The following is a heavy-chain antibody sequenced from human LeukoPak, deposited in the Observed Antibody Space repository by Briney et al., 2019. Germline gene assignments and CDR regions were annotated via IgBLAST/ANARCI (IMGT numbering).Heavy chain of an antibody. D-gene: IGHD4-17*01. CDR1: GYTLTELS. J-gene: IGHJ5*02. CDR2: FDPENGET. CDR3: ATGRYGDGWFDP. Sequence: ASVKVSCKVSGYTLTELSMHWVRQPPGKGLEGMGGFDPENGETIYAQMFQGRVTMTEDTSTDTAYMELSSLRSEDTAVYYCATGRYGDGWFDPWGQGTLVTVSS. V-gene: IGHV1-24*01.